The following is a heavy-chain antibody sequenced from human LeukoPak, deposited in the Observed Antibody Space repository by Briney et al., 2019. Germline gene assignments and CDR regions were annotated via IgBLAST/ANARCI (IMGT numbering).Heavy chain of an antibody. V-gene: IGHV4-4*07. D-gene: IGHD2-21*02. CDR2: IFTSGIT. CDR1: GMSISSYY. Sequence: PSETLSLTCSVSGMSISSYYWTWIRQPAGKGLEWIGRIFTSGITSYNPSLTSRVTMSVDTSKNQFSLTLTSVTAADTAVYYCARARRYCDGDCSSGVYWYFDLWGRGTLVTVSS. CDR3: ARARRYCDGDCSSGVYWYFDL. J-gene: IGHJ2*01.